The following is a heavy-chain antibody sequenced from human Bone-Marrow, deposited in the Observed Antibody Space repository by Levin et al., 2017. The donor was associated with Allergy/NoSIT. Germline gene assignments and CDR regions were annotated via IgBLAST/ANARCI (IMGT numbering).Heavy chain of an antibody. CDR1: GGTFSTYA. Sequence: KISCKASGGTFSTYAFSWVRQAPGQGLEWMGGIVPIFGSAHYAQTFQGRVTITADESTSTAYLELSSLRSDDTAVYYCARSQGGVAISGVVILPFYYFYMDVWDKGTTVTVSS. V-gene: IGHV1-69*01. CDR3: ARSQGGVAISGVVILPFYYFYMDV. D-gene: IGHD3-3*01. CDR2: IVPIFGSA. J-gene: IGHJ6*03.